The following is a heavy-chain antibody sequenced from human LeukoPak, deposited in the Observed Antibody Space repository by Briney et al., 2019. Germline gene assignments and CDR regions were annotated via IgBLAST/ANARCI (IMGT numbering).Heavy chain of an antibody. CDR2: IYYSGST. D-gene: IGHD3-10*01. V-gene: IGHV4-59*01. CDR1: GGSISSYY. Sequence: PSETLSPTCTVSGGSISSYYWSWIRQPPGKGREWIGYIYYSGSTNYNPSLKSRVTISVDTSKNQFSLKLSSVTAADTAVYYCARVTMVRGVTYYFDYWGQGTLVTASS. CDR3: ARVTMVRGVTYYFDY. J-gene: IGHJ4*02.